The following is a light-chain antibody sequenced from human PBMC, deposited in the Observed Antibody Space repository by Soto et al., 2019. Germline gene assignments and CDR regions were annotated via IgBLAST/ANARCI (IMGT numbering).Light chain of an antibody. Sequence: QSALTQPPSASGSPGQSVAISCTGTSSDVGGYNYVSWYQQHPGKAPKLMIYDVNKRPSGVPDRFSGSKSGNTASLTVSGLQAEDEADYYCSSYAGTHIVFGPGTKLTVL. V-gene: IGLV2-8*01. CDR3: SSYAGTHIV. CDR1: SSDVGGYNY. J-gene: IGLJ1*01. CDR2: DVN.